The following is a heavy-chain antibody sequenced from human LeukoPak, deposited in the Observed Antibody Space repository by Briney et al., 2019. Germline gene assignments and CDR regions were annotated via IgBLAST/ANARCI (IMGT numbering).Heavy chain of an antibody. CDR1: GGSISSYY. V-gene: IGHV4-59*01. D-gene: IGHD4-17*01. CDR2: IYYSGST. CDR3: ARVHAYGDYRVDY. J-gene: IGHJ4*02. Sequence: SETLSLTCTVSGGSISSYYWSWIRQPPGKGLEWIGNIYYSGSTNYNPSLKSRVTISVDTSKNQFSLKLSSVTAADTAVYYCARVHAYGDYRVDYWGQGTLVTVSS.